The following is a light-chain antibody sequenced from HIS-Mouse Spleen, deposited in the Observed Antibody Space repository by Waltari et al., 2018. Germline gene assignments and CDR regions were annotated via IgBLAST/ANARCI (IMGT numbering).Light chain of an antibody. CDR3: AAWDDSLSGPV. J-gene: IGLJ3*02. CDR2: RNN. Sequence: QSVLTQPPSASGTPGQRVTISCSGSSPHIGRNYVYWYQPLPGTAPKLLIYRNNQRPSGVPDRFSGSKSGTSASLAISGLRSEDEADYYCAAWDDSLSGPVFGGGTKLTVL. V-gene: IGLV1-47*01. CDR1: SPHIGRNY.